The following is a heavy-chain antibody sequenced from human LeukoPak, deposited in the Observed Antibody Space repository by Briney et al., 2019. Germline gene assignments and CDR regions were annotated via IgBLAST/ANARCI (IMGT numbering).Heavy chain of an antibody. V-gene: IGHV1-69*04. J-gene: IGHJ3*02. Sequence: SVKVSCKASGGTFSRYAISWVRQAPGQGLEWMGRIIPILGIANYAQKFQGRVTITADKSTSTAYMELSSLRSEDTAVYYCAGEGGDFWSGDAFDIWGQGTMVTVSS. D-gene: IGHD3-3*01. CDR3: AGEGGDFWSGDAFDI. CDR1: GGTFSRYA. CDR2: IIPILGIA.